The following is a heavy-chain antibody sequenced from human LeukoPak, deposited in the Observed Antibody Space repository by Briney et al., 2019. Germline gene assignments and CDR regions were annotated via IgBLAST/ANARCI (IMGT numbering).Heavy chain of an antibody. CDR3: ARLDYYDSSGHIDY. D-gene: IGHD3-22*01. Sequence: PSETLSLTCGVSGGSITTTNSWSWVRQPPGGGLEWIGEISLRGRTQYNPSLKSRVNISIDESKNHLYLSLASVTAADTAVYYCARLDYYDSSGHIDYWGQGTLVTVSS. CDR1: GGSITTTNS. CDR2: ISLRGRT. V-gene: IGHV4-4*02. J-gene: IGHJ4*02.